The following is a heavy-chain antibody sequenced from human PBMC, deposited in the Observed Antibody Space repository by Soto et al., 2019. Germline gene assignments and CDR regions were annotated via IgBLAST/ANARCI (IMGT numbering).Heavy chain of an antibody. V-gene: IGHV4-4*02. J-gene: IGHJ4*02. Sequence: QVQLQESGPGLVKPSGTLSLTCAVSCGSISSSNLWSWVRQPPGKGLEWIGEIYHSGSTNYNPSLKSRVTISVDKSKNQFSLKLSSVTAADTAVYYCASRLSLTAVAGTRYFDYWGQGTLVTVSS. CDR1: CGSISSSNL. CDR2: IYHSGST. D-gene: IGHD6-19*01. CDR3: ASRLSLTAVAGTRYFDY.